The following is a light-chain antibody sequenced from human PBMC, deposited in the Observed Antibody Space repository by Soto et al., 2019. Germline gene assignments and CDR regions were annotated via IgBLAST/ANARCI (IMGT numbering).Light chain of an antibody. V-gene: IGKV3-11*01. CDR1: QSVSSY. Sequence: EIVLTQSPATLSLSPGERATLSCRASQSVSSYLAWYQQKPGQPPRLLIYDASNRATGIPARFSGSGSGTDFTLTISSLDPADFAVYYCQQRSNWLTFGGGTKVEIK. CDR3: QQRSNWLT. J-gene: IGKJ4*01. CDR2: DAS.